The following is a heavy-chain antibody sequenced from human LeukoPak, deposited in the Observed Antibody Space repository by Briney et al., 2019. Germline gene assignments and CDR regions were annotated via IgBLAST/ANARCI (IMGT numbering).Heavy chain of an antibody. CDR1: GFTFSSYA. D-gene: IGHD1-7*01. CDR3: AKVIIGGTMLPFDY. V-gene: IGHV3-23*01. J-gene: IGHJ4*02. CDR2: LSGGGGST. Sequence: GGSLRLSCAASGFTFSSYAMTWVRQAPGKGLEWVSSLSGGGGSTYYADSVKGRFTISRDNSENTLYLQMNSLRAEDTAVYFCAKVIIGGTMLPFDYWVQGTLVTVSS.